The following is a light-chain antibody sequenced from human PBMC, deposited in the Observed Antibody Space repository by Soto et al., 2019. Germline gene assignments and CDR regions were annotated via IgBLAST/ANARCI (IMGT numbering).Light chain of an antibody. V-gene: IGKV3-15*01. CDR1: QSVSSN. J-gene: IGKJ5*01. Sequence: EIVLTQSPCTLSVSPGQRANLSCRASQSVSSNLAWYQQKPGQAPRLLISDASARATGIPARFSGSGSGTEFTLTVSSLQSEDFAVYYCQQDIKWPIPFGQGTRLEIK. CDR2: DAS. CDR3: QQDIKWPIP.